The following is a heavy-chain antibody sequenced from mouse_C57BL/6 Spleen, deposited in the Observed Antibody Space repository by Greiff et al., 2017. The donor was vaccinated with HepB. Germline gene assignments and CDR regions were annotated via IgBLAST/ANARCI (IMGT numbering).Heavy chain of an antibody. CDR3: ARPTYYYGSSSPWYFDV. D-gene: IGHD1-1*01. CDR2: IYPGDGDT. Sequence: VQLQESGAELVKPGASVKISCKASGYAFSSYWMNWVKQRPGKGLEWIGQIYPGDGDTNYNGKFKGKATLTADKSSSTAYMQLSSLTSEDSAVYFCARPTYYYGSSSPWYFDVWGTGTTVTVSS. CDR1: GYAFSSYW. J-gene: IGHJ1*03. V-gene: IGHV1-80*01.